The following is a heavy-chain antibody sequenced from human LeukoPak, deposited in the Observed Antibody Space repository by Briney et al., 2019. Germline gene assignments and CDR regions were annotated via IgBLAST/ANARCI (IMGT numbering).Heavy chain of an antibody. CDR1: GFTFSTYA. CDR3: ARDRGRYYDSRGFYWGYYFDS. Sequence: GSLRLSCAASGFTFSTYAVYWVRQAPGKGLEWVSTISGSGDSTYYADSVKGRFTISRDNSKDTLYLQMSSVRVDDMAVYYCARDRGRYYDSRGFYWGYYFDSWGQGILVTVSS. D-gene: IGHD3-22*01. J-gene: IGHJ4*02. CDR2: ISGSGDST. V-gene: IGHV3-23*01.